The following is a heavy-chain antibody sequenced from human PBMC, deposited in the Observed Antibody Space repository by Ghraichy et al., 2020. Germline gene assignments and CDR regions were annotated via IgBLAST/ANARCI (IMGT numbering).Heavy chain of an antibody. V-gene: IGHV4-34*01. CDR2: INHSGST. CDR1: GGSFSGYY. CDR3: ARSTSIAAAGMGVAY. Sequence: SETLSLTCAVYGGSFSGYYWSWIRQPPGKGLEWIGEINHSGSTNYNPSLKSRVTISVATSKNQFSLKLSSVTAADTAVYYCARSTSIAAAGMGVAYWGQGTLVTVSS. J-gene: IGHJ4*02. D-gene: IGHD6-13*01.